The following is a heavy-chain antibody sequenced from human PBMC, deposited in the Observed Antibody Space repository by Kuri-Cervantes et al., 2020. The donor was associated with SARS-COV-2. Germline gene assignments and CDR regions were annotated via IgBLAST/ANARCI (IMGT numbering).Heavy chain of an antibody. V-gene: IGHV4-34*01. CDR3: ARAYGFLRYIYYMDV. CDR1: GESFSGYY. Sequence: GSLRLSCTFYGESFSGYYWNWIRQSPGKGLEWIGEVNHSGSTNYNPSLKPRVTITVDTSNKQFSLHLSSVTAADTAVYYCARAYGFLRYIYYMDVWGRGTAVTVSS. J-gene: IGHJ6*03. CDR2: VNHSGST. D-gene: IGHD3-9*01.